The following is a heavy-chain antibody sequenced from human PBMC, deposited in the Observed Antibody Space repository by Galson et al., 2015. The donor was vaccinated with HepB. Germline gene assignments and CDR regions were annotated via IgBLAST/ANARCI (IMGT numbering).Heavy chain of an antibody. D-gene: IGHD6-13*01. CDR2: ISSSSSYI. Sequence: SLRLSCAASGFTFSSYSMNWVRQAPGKGLEWVSSISSSSSYIYYADSVKGRFTISRDNAKNSLYLQMNSLRAEDTAVYYCAREPVLGAAAGTTVYWGQGTLVTVSS. V-gene: IGHV3-21*01. CDR1: GFTFSSYS. CDR3: AREPVLGAAAGTTVY. J-gene: IGHJ4*02.